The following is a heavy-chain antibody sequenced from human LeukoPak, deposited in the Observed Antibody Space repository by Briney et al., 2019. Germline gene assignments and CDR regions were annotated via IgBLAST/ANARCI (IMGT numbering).Heavy chain of an antibody. V-gene: IGHV4-61*02. Sequence: SETLSLTCIVSGGSISRGSYYWSWIRQPAGKGLEWMGRIYNSGSTNYNPSLKSRVTISTDMSKNQISLKLSSVTAADTAVYYCARPWRSTLPGWGYFDLWGRGTLVTVSS. D-gene: IGHD2-2*01. CDR3: ARPWRSTLPGWGYFDL. CDR2: IYNSGST. CDR1: GGSISRGSYY. J-gene: IGHJ2*01.